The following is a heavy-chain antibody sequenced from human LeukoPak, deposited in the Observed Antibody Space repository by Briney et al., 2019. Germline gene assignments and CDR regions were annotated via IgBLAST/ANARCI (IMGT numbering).Heavy chain of an antibody. J-gene: IGHJ3*02. V-gene: IGHV3-7*04. CDR3: ARRIVGAYDVFDI. CDR2: INQDGSEK. D-gene: IGHD1-26*01. Sequence: GGSLRLSCAASGFTFSRYWMSWVRQAPGKGLEWVANINQDGSEKYYVDSVKGRFTISRDNAKNSLDLKMNSLRAEDTALYYCARRIVGAYDVFDIWGQGTMVTVSS. CDR1: GFTFSRYW.